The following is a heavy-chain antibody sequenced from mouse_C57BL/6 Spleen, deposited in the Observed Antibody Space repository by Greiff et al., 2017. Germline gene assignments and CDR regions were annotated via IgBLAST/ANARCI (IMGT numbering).Heavy chain of an antibody. CDR1: GYTFTRYW. Sequence: VQLQQPGAELVKPGASVKLSCKASGYTFTRYWMHWVKQRPGQGLEWIGMIHPNSGSTNYNEKFKSKATLTVDKSSSTAYMQLSSLTSEDSAVYYCAGVFITTVVDYFDYWGQGTTLTVSS. CDR3: AGVFITTVVDYFDY. J-gene: IGHJ2*01. CDR2: IHPNSGST. V-gene: IGHV1-64*01. D-gene: IGHD1-1*01.